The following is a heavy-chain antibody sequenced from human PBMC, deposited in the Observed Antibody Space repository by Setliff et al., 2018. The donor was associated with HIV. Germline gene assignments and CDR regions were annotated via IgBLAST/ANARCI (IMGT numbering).Heavy chain of an antibody. Sequence: SETLSLTCTVSGGSISSGSYYWSWIRQPAGKGLEWIGRIWTSGSTNYNPSLKSRVTISVDTSKNLFSLKLSSVTAADTAVYYCAGGTGSYGSDYWGQGTLVTVSS. CDR1: GGSISSGSYY. D-gene: IGHD5-18*01. CDR3: AGGTGSYGSDY. V-gene: IGHV4-61*02. CDR2: IWTSGST. J-gene: IGHJ4*02.